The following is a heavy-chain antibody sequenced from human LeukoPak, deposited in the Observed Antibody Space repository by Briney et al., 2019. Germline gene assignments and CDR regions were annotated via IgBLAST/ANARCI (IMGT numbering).Heavy chain of an antibody. CDR3: ARDRRNCGGDCHLFDY. D-gene: IGHD2-21*02. CDR1: GFTSGDYA. Sequence: GGSLRLSCAASGFTSGDYAMSWFRQAPGKGLEWVGFIRSKAYGGTTEYAASVKGRFTISRDDSKSIAYLQMNSLKTEDTAVYYCARDRRNCGGDCHLFDYWGQGTLVTVSS. J-gene: IGHJ4*02. CDR2: IRSKAYGGTT. V-gene: IGHV3-49*03.